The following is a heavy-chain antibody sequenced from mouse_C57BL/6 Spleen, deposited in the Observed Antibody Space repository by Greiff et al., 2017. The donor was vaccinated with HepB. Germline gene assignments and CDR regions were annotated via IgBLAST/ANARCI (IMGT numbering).Heavy chain of an antibody. CDR2: INPSNGGT. V-gene: IGHV1-53*01. CDR3: AKPSSITTYAMDY. D-gene: IGHD1-2*01. CDR1: GYTFTSYW. Sequence: QVQLQQPGTELVKPGASVKLSCKASGYTFTSYWMHWVKQRPGQGLEWIGNINPSNGGTNYNEKFKSKATLTVDKSSSTAYMQLSSLTSEDSAVYDCAKPSSITTYAMDYWGQGTSVTVSS. J-gene: IGHJ4*01.